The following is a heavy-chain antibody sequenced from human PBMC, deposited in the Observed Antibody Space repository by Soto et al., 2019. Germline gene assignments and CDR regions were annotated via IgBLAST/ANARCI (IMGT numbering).Heavy chain of an antibody. Sequence: SETLSLTCAVSSGSISSSNWWSWVRQPPGKGLEWIGYIYYSGSTNYNPSLKSRVTISVDTSKNQFSLKLSSVTAADTAVYYCARDIVARPYYYYKDVWGKGTTVTVSS. J-gene: IGHJ6*03. D-gene: IGHD5-12*01. CDR3: ARDIVARPYYYYKDV. V-gene: IGHV4-4*02. CDR1: SGSISSSNW. CDR2: IYYSGST.